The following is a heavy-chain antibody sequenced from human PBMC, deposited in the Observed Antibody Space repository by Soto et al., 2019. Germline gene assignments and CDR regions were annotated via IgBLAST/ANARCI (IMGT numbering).Heavy chain of an antibody. CDR2: ISGGGDNT. CDR1: GFIFSSHA. CDR3: AKGGIAAAVFDY. V-gene: IGHV3-23*01. D-gene: IGHD6-13*01. J-gene: IGHJ4*02. Sequence: QTGGSLRLSCAASGFIFSSHAMSWVRQAPGKGPEWVSAISGGGDNTYYADSVKGRFTISRDNSNNTLYLQMHSLRAEDTAVYYCAKGGIAAAVFDYWGQGTLVTVSS.